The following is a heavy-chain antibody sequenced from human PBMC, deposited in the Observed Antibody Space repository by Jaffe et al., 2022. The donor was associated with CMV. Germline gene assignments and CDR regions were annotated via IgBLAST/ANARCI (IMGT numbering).Heavy chain of an antibody. CDR2: INHSGST. CDR3: ARATKIVLMVYAISGRGWFDP. V-gene: IGHV4-34*01. CDR1: GGSFSGYY. Sequence: QVQLQQWGAGLLKPSETLSLTCAVYGGSFSGYYWSWIRQPPGKGLEWIGEINHSGSTNYNPSLKSRVTISVDTSKNQFSLKLSSVTAADTAVYYCARATKIVLMVYAISGRGWFDPWGQGTLVTVSS. J-gene: IGHJ5*02. D-gene: IGHD2-8*01.